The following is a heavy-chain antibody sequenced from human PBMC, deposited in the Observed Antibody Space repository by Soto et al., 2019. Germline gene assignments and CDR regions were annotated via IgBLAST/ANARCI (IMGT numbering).Heavy chain of an antibody. CDR1: GYSFTSYW. J-gene: IGHJ6*02. CDR3: ATCDGSGWSCCYYGGMDV. D-gene: IGHD6-19*01. CDR2: IDPSDSYT. Sequence: PGEAPKISCKGSGYSFTSYWISWVRPVPGKGPGWVGRIDPSDSYTNYSPSFQGHVTISADKSISAAYLQWSSVKASDTAMYYCATCDGSGWSCCYYGGMDVWGQGTTVTVSS. V-gene: IGHV5-10-1*01.